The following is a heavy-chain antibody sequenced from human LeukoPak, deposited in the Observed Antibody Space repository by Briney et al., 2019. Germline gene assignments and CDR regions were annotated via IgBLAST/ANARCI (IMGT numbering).Heavy chain of an antibody. D-gene: IGHD4-11*01. V-gene: IGHV4-39*01. CDR1: GGSISSSSYY. CDR3: ARAYSNNFYYYYSMDV. J-gene: IGHJ6*02. CDR2: IYYSGST. Sequence: SETLSLTCTVSGGSISSSSYYWGWIRQPPGKGLEWIGSIYYSGSTYYNPSLKSRVTISVDTSKNQFSLKLSSVTAADTAVYYCARAYSNNFYYYYSMDVWGQGTTVTVSS.